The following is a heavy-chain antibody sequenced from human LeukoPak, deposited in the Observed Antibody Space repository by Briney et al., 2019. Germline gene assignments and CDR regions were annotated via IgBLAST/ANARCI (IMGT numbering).Heavy chain of an antibody. CDR2: IYTSGST. V-gene: IGHV4-4*07. J-gene: IGHJ4*02. CDR3: ARVSGYDWESFYDY. D-gene: IGHD5-12*01. Sequence: SETLSLTCTVSGGSISSYYWSWIRQPAGKGLEWIGRIYTSGSTNYNPSLKSRVTMSVDTSKNQFSLKLSSVTAADTAMYYCARVSGYDWESFYDYWGQGSLVTVSS. CDR1: GGSISSYY.